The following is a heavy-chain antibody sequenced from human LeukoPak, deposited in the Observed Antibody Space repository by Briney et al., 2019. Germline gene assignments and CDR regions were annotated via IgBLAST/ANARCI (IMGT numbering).Heavy chain of an antibody. CDR2: IYHSGST. J-gene: IGHJ5*02. CDR1: GYSISSGYY. V-gene: IGHV4-38-2*02. Sequence: TSETLSLTCTVSGYSISSGYYWGWIRQPPGKGLAWIGSIYHSGSTYYNPSLNSRVTISVDSSKNHFSLKLSSVTAADTAVYYCAREGRVSWFDPWGQGTLVTVSS. D-gene: IGHD3-16*01. CDR3: AREGRVSWFDP.